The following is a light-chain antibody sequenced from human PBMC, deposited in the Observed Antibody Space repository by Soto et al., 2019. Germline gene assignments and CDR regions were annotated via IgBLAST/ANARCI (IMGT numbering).Light chain of an antibody. Sequence: IVLTQSPATLSVSPGERVTLSCRASQSVDINLAWYQQKPGQAPRLPSDGASTRATDMPGRFSGRGAGAECTLTSSSLQSEDFAVYYCQQYRSWPRTFGQGTKV. V-gene: IGKV3-15*01. CDR1: QSVDIN. J-gene: IGKJ1*01. CDR3: QQYRSWPRT. CDR2: GAS.